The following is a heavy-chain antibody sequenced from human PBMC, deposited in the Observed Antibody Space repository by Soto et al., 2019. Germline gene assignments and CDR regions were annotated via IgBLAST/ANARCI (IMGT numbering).Heavy chain of an antibody. D-gene: IGHD3-10*01. J-gene: IGHJ5*02. V-gene: IGHV1-69*13. Sequence: VKVSCKASGGTFDSYVISWLRQAPGQGLEWMGGIMPIFGTPNYAQKFRGRVTISADESTSTAYLELSSLTSDDTAVYYCARVHSSGIFYFVDPWGQGTLVTVS. CDR2: IMPIFGTP. CDR1: GGTFDSYV. CDR3: ARVHSSGIFYFVDP.